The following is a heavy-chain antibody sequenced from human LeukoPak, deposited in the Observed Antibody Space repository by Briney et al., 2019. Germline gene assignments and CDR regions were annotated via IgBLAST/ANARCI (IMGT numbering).Heavy chain of an antibody. Sequence: GGSLRLSCAASGFTFSTYWMNWVRQAPGKGLEWVANIKQDGSEKYYVDSVKGRFTISRDNAKNTLYLQMNSLRAEDTAVYYCASGRGVNGDYWGQGTLVTVSS. D-gene: IGHD3-10*01. CDR1: GFTFSTYW. CDR2: IKQDGSEK. V-gene: IGHV3-7*01. CDR3: ASGRGVNGDY. J-gene: IGHJ4*02.